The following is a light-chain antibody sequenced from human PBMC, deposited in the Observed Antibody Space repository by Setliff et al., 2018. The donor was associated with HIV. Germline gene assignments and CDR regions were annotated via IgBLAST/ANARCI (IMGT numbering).Light chain of an antibody. J-gene: IGLJ2*01. CDR1: ISDVGGYDY. CDR3: SSFSSRTLVI. CDR2: EVS. Sequence: SALAQPASVSGSPGQSITISCTGSISDVGGYDYVSWYQQYPGKAPKVLIYEVSNRPSGISNRFSGSKSGNTASLTISGLQTEDEADYYCSSFSSRTLVIFGGGTKGTVL. V-gene: IGLV2-14*01.